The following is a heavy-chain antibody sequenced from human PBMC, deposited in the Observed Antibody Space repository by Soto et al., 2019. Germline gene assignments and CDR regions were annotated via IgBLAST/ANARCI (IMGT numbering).Heavy chain of an antibody. J-gene: IGHJ4*02. D-gene: IGHD2-2*02. CDR3: AREGRGKKAGYNGLVSLGY. Sequence: QVQLVQSGAEVKTPGSSLKVSCTVSGSRFSNYVISWVRQAPGHGLEWLGRIIPIFNSTQYAQKFQGGVTITADKSTNTAPLELSSLRSDDTAVYYCAREGRGKKAGYNGLVSLGYWGQGTLVTVSS. V-gene: IGHV1-69*06. CDR2: IIPIFNST. CDR1: GSRFSNYV.